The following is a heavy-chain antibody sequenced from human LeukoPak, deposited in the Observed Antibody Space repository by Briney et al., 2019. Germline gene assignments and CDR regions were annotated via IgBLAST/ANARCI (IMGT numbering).Heavy chain of an antibody. CDR3: ATYTQHFGAPGGADY. D-gene: IGHD2-8*02. Sequence: GGSLRLSCAVSGFTLSDYWMRWVRQAPGKGLEWVAAINKDGSEIQYVNSVKGRFTISRDNARNSVYLQMTSLGAEDTAVYYCATYTQHFGAPGGADYWGLGTLVTFSS. J-gene: IGHJ4*02. CDR1: GFTLSDYW. CDR2: INKDGSEI. V-gene: IGHV3-7*01.